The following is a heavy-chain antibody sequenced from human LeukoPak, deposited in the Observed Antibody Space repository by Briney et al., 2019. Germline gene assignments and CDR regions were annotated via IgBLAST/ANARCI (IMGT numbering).Heavy chain of an antibody. CDR1: DGSISNSF. CDR2: IHTSGST. Sequence: SETLSLTCTVPDGSISNSFWNWVRQPPGKGLEWIAYIHTSGSTNYNPAFKSRVTLSVDTSKSQFSLRLNSVTASDTAVYYCANSYDGKIVPFDNWGQGALVTVSS. V-gene: IGHV4-4*09. D-gene: IGHD4-23*01. CDR3: ANSYDGKIVPFDN. J-gene: IGHJ4*02.